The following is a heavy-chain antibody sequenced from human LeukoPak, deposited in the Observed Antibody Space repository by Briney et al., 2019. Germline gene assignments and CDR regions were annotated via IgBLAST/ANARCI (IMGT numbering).Heavy chain of an antibody. V-gene: IGHV1-2*02. CDR2: INPNSGGT. CDR1: GYTFTGYY. CDR3: ARARGTFYGSGNMDV. Sequence: ASVKVSCKASGYTFTGYYMHWVRQAPGQGLEWMGWINPNSGGTNYAQKFQGRVTITRNTSISTAYMELSSLRSEDTAVYYCARARGTFYGSGNMDVWGKGTTVTVSS. D-gene: IGHD3-10*01. J-gene: IGHJ6*03.